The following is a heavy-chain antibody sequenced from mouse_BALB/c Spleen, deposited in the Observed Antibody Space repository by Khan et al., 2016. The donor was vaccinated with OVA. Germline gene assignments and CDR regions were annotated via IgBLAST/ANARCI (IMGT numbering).Heavy chain of an antibody. V-gene: IGHV3-2*02. D-gene: IGHD1-2*01. CDR2: ISYSGST. CDR3: AKTARIKY. Sequence: EVQLVESGPGLVKPSQSLSLTCTVTGYSITSGYGWNWVRQFPGNKLEWMGYISYSGSTNYNPFLKSRISITRDTSKKQFFLQLNSVTTEDTATYYCAKTARIKYWGQGTTLTVSS. CDR1: GYSITSGYG. J-gene: IGHJ2*01.